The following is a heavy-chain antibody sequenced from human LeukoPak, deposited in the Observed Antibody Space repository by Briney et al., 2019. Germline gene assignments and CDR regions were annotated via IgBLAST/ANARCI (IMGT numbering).Heavy chain of an antibody. J-gene: IGHJ3*02. V-gene: IGHV4-39*07. Sequence: SETLSLTCTVSGGSISSSSYYWGWIRQPPGEGLEWIGSIYYSGSTYYNPSLKSRVTISVDTSKNQFSLKLSSVTAADTAVYYCATRYIVVVVAATAGAFDIWGQGTMVTVSS. CDR2: IYYSGST. CDR1: GGSISSSSYY. D-gene: IGHD2-15*01. CDR3: ATRYIVVVVAATAGAFDI.